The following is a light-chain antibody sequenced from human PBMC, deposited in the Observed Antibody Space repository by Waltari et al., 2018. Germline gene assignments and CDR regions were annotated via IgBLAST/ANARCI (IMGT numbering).Light chain of an antibody. Sequence: NFMLTQPHSVSESPGKTVTISCTRSSGSIASNYVQWSQQSPGSAPTTVIYEDYQRPAGVPDRFSGSSDRSSNSASHTISVLKTGDEAYYYCQSYDGINCMFGDGTKLTFL. CDR1: SGSIASNY. CDR3: QSYDGINCM. V-gene: IGLV6-57*03. CDR2: EDY. J-gene: IGLJ3*02.